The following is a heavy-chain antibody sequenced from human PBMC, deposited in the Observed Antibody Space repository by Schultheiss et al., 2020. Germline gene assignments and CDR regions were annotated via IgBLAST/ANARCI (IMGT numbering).Heavy chain of an antibody. J-gene: IGHJ4*02. CDR3: AKDRKGVYYDSSGSPKNYFDY. CDR2: ISYDGSNK. Sequence: GGSLRLSCAASGFTFSSYGMYWVRQAPGKGLEWVAVISYDGSNKYYADSVKGRFTISRDNSKNTLYLQMNSLRAEDTAVYYCAKDRKGVYYDSSGSPKNYFDYWGQGTLVNGYS. V-gene: IGHV3-30*18. D-gene: IGHD3-22*01. CDR1: GFTFSSYG.